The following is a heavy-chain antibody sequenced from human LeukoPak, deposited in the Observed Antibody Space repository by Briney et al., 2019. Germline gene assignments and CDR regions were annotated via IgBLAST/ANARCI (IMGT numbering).Heavy chain of an antibody. CDR3: AKAGGLELRLGYYYYMDV. Sequence: GGSLRLSCAASGFTFDGYAMHWVRQAPGKGLEWVSGISWNSGSIGYADSVKGRFTISRDNAKNSLYLQMNSLRAEDTALYCCAKAGGLELRLGYYYYMDVWGKGTTVTVSS. J-gene: IGHJ6*03. V-gene: IGHV3-9*01. CDR2: ISWNSGSI. CDR1: GFTFDGYA. D-gene: IGHD1-7*01.